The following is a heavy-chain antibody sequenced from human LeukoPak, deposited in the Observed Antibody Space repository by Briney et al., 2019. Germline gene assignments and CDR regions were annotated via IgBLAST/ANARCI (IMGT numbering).Heavy chain of an antibody. CDR1: GFTFSSHG. CDR2: IWYDGSEK. Sequence: PGGSLRLSCVASGFTFSSHGMHWVRQAPGKGLEWVAVIWYDGSEKYYADSVKGRFIISRDNSKNMLYLQMNSLRADDTAVYYCARWGNNKILDYWGQGTPVTVSS. CDR3: ARWGNNKILDY. J-gene: IGHJ4*02. D-gene: IGHD7-27*01. V-gene: IGHV3-33*01.